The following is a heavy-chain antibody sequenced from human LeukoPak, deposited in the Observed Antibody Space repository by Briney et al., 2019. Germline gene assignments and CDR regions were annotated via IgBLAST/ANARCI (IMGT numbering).Heavy chain of an antibody. CDR1: GFTFSSYS. CDR2: ISSSSSYI. D-gene: IGHD3-22*01. V-gene: IGHV3-21*01. J-gene: IGHJ4*02. Sequence: PGGSLRLSCAASGFTFSSYSMNWVRQAPGKGLEWVSSISSSSSYIYYADSVKGRFTISRDNAKNSLYLQMNSLRAEDTAVYYCARAVGGYYYDSSGYYLSWFYFDYWGQGTLVTVSS. CDR3: ARAVGGYYYDSSGYYLSWFYFDY.